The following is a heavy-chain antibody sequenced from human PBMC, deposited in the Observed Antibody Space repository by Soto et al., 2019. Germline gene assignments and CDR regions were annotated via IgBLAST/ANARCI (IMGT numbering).Heavy chain of an antibody. CDR3: ATGYCTNGVCYTRTLSGMDV. D-gene: IGHD2-8*01. Sequence: PSETLSLTCAVYGGSFSGSYRSWIRQPPGKGLEWIGEINHSGSTNHNPSLKSRVTILVDTSKNQFSLKLSSVTAADTAVYYCATGYCTNGVCYTRTLSGMDVWGQGTTVTVSS. CDR2: INHSGST. J-gene: IGHJ6*02. CDR1: GGSFSGSY. V-gene: IGHV4-34*01.